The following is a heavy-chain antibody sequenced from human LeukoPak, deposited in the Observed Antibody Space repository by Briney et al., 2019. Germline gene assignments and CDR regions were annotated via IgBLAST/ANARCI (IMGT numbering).Heavy chain of an antibody. D-gene: IGHD3-3*01. V-gene: IGHV1-69*01. CDR3: ARVTIFGVVPANWFDP. CDR2: IIPIFGTA. CDR1: GGTFSSYA. J-gene: IGHJ5*02. Sequence: SVKVSCKASGGTFSSYAISWVRQAPGQGLEWMGGIIPIFGTANYAQKFQGRVTITADESTSTAYMELSSLRSEDTAVYCCARVTIFGVVPANWFDPWGQGTLVTVSS.